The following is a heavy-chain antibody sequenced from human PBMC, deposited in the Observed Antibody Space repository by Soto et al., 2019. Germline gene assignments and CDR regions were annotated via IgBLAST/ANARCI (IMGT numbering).Heavy chain of an antibody. J-gene: IGHJ6*02. V-gene: IGHV1-58*01. CDR3: AAVSESLPELRAAPPVYYYGMDV. D-gene: IGHD1-7*01. Sequence: ASVKVSCKASGFTFTSSAVQWVRQARGQRLEWIGWIVVGSGNTNYAQKFQERVTITRDMSTSPAYMELSSLRSEDTAVYYCAAVSESLPELRAAPPVYYYGMDVWGQGTTVTVSS. CDR1: GFTFTSSA. CDR2: IVVGSGNT.